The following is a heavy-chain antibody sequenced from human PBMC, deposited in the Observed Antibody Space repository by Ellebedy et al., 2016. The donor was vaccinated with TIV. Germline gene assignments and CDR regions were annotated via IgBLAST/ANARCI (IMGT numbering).Heavy chain of an antibody. CDR1: GGPFSGYY. Sequence: SQTLSLTCGVYGGPFSGYYWSWIRQPPGKGLEWLGEINHSGSTNYNPSVKSRITMSVDQHREQFSLKLSSVPAADTAIYFCAGAYLGDPHWFDPWGQGIPVIVSS. D-gene: IGHD3-16*01. CDR2: INHSGST. J-gene: IGHJ5*02. CDR3: AGAYLGDPHWFDP. V-gene: IGHV4-34*10.